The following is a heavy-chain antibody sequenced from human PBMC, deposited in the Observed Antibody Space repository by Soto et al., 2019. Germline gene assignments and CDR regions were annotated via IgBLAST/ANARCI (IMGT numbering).Heavy chain of an antibody. CDR3: VKGSDVARQELDY. J-gene: IGHJ4*02. V-gene: IGHV3-30*18. CDR2: ISSDGSDK. Sequence: QVQLVESGGGVVQPGRSLRLSCAASGFSFSNCGMHWVRQAPGKGLEWVAAISSDGSDKYYSESVKGRFTISRDNSKNTLFLQMNSLRVEDTAVYYCVKGSDVARQELDYWGQGTLGTVSS. CDR1: GFSFSNCG. D-gene: IGHD3-16*01.